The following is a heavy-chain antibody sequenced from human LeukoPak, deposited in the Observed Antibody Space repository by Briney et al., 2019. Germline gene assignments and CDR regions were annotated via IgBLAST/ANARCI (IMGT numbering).Heavy chain of an antibody. J-gene: IGHJ4*02. Sequence: PGGSLRLSCAASGFTFSNYWMHWVRQAPGAWLVWVSRINSDGSSTSYADSVRGRFTISRDNAKNTLYLQMNSLRAVDTAVYYCARVEAVATEFDYWGQGTLVTVSS. CDR2: INSDGSST. D-gene: IGHD6-19*01. V-gene: IGHV3-74*01. CDR3: ARVEAVATEFDY. CDR1: GFTFSNYW.